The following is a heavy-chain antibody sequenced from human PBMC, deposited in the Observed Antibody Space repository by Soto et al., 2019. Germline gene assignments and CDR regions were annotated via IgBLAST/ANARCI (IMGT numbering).Heavy chain of an antibody. Sequence: ASVKVSCKASGYTFTGYYMHWVRQAPGQGLEWMGWINPNSGGTNYAQKFQGWVTMTRDTSISIAYMELSRLRSDDTAVYYCARDCILKASCYHDAFDIWGQGTMVTVSS. CDR3: ARDCILKASCYHDAFDI. J-gene: IGHJ3*02. D-gene: IGHD2-2*01. V-gene: IGHV1-2*04. CDR2: INPNSGGT. CDR1: GYTFTGYY.